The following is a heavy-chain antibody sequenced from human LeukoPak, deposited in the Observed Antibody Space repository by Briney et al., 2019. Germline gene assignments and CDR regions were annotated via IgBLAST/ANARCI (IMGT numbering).Heavy chain of an antibody. J-gene: IGHJ4*02. Sequence: PGGSLRLSCAASGFTFSSYSMNWVRQAPGEGLEWVSSISSSSSYIYYADSVKGRFTISRDNAKNSLYLQMNSLRAEDTAVYYCARVAYDFWSAYYFDYWGQGTLVTVSS. D-gene: IGHD3-3*01. CDR3: ARVAYDFWSAYYFDY. CDR1: GFTFSSYS. CDR2: ISSSSSYI. V-gene: IGHV3-21*01.